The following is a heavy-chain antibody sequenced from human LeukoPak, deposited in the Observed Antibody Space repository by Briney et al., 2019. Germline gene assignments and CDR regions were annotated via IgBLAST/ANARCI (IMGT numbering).Heavy chain of an antibody. CDR2: MSGGGGYT. Sequence: GGSLRLSCAASGFTFSSYAMSWVRQAPGKGLEWVSSMSGGGGYTYYADSVKGRFTISKDNSKNTLYLEMNSLRVEDTAVYYCAKAITITRDAFDIWGQGTMVTVSS. V-gene: IGHV3-23*01. D-gene: IGHD3-9*01. J-gene: IGHJ3*02. CDR3: AKAITITRDAFDI. CDR1: GFTFSSYA.